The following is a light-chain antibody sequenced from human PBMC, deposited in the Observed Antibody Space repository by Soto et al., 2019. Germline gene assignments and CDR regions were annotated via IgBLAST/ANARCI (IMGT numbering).Light chain of an antibody. Sequence: QSVLTQPRSVSGSPGQSVTISCTGTSSDVGGYDYVSWFQHHPGKVPKLMIYDVTKRPSGVPDRFSASKSGNTASLTISGLQAEDEADYYCCSYVGDFWVFGGGTKVTVL. CDR2: DVT. V-gene: IGLV2-11*01. CDR1: SSDVGGYDY. CDR3: CSYVGDFWV. J-gene: IGLJ3*02.